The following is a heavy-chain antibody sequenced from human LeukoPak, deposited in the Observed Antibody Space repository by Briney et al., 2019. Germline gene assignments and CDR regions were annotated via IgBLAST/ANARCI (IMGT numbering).Heavy chain of an antibody. D-gene: IGHD6-13*01. CDR3: AKVSWANYFDY. CDR2: ISGSGGNT. CDR1: GFTFSSYA. Sequence: GGTLSLSCAASGFTFSSYAMSWVRQAPGKGLEWVSGISGSGGNTHYADSVRGRFTISRDNSRNTVYLEMNSLRAEDTAIYYCAKVSWANYFDYWGQGTLVTVSS. J-gene: IGHJ4*02. V-gene: IGHV3-23*01.